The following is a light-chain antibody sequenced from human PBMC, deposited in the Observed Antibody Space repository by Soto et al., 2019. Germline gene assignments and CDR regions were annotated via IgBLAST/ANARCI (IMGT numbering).Light chain of an antibody. CDR3: QQYNNYPWT. J-gene: IGKJ1*01. Sequence: DIQMTQSPSTLSASVGDRVTITCRASQSISSWVAWYQQKPGKAPNLLINDASTLESGVPSRFSGSGSGTEFTLTIRILQPDDFATYDCQQYNNYPWTFGQGTKGDIK. V-gene: IGKV1-5*01. CDR2: DAS. CDR1: QSISSW.